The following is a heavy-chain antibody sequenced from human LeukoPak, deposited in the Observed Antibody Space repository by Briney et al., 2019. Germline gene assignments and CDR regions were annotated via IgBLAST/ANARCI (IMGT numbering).Heavy chain of an antibody. V-gene: IGHV4-59*12. Sequence: SETLSLTCTVSGGSISSYYWSWIRQPPGKGLEWIGYIYYSGSTNYNPSLKSRVTISVDTSKNQFSLKLSSVTAADTAVYYCASYNPAAVTTSDAFDIWGQGTMVTVSS. J-gene: IGHJ3*02. CDR2: IYYSGST. CDR1: GGSISSYY. CDR3: ASYNPAAVTTSDAFDI. D-gene: IGHD4-17*01.